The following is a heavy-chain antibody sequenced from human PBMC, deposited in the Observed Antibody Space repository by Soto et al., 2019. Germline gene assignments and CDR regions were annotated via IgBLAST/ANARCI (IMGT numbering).Heavy chain of an antibody. CDR1: GFTFSSYA. V-gene: IGHV3-23*01. CDR2: ISGSGGST. CDR3: GSDLCYNPGWPHDAIDL. D-gene: IGHD3-10*01. J-gene: IGHJ3*01. Sequence: GGSLRLSCAASGFTFSSYAMSWVRQAPGKGLEWVSAISGSGGSTYYADSVKGRFTISRDNSKNTLYLQMNSLRAEDTAVYYCGSDLCYNPGWPHDAIDLWGQGSVVTVS.